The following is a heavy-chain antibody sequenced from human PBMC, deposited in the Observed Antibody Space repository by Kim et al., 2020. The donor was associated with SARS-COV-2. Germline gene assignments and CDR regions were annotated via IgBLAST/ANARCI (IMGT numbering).Heavy chain of an antibody. CDR2: IGTAGDT. V-gene: IGHV3-13*01. Sequence: GGSLRLSCAASGFTFSSYDMHWVRQATGKGLEWVSAIGTAGDTYYPGSVKGRFTISRENAKNSLYLQMNSLRAGDTAVYYCARGGTGHYYYYYMDFWGKGTTVTVS. CDR3: ARGGTGHYYYYYMDF. CDR1: GFTFSSYD. D-gene: IGHD1-1*01. J-gene: IGHJ6*03.